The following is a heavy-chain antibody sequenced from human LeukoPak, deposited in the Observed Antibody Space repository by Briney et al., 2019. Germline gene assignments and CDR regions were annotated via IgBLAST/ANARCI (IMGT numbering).Heavy chain of an antibody. V-gene: IGHV4-39*07. Sequence: SETLSLTCTVSGASISGSGYYWGWIRQPPGKGLEWIGNIYDSGSTNYNPSLKSRVTISVDTSKNQFSLKLSSVTAADTAVYYCARVKKGLPPNSSGWYMGSGTGNWFDPWGQGTLVTVSS. CDR2: IYDSGST. J-gene: IGHJ5*02. CDR1: GASISGSGYY. CDR3: ARVKKGLPPNSSGWYMGSGTGNWFDP. D-gene: IGHD6-19*01.